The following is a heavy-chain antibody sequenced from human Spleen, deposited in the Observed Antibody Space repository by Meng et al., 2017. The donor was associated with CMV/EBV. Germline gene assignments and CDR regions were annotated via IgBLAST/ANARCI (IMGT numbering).Heavy chain of an antibody. Sequence: CEASGFTFIDYYRHWVRQAPGQGLEGMGWIDLNSGGSNSAQKFQDRITMTRDTSISTAYMELKSLRSDDAAVYYCARSFYADYGDYWGRGTLVTVSS. D-gene: IGHD4-17*01. CDR2: IDLNSGGS. V-gene: IGHV1-2*02. CDR3: ARSFYADYGDY. J-gene: IGHJ4*02. CDR1: GFTFIDYY.